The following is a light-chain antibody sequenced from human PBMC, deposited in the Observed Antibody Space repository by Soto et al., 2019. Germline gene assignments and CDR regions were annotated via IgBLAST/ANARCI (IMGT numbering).Light chain of an antibody. CDR3: SSYAGSNNLV. J-gene: IGLJ2*01. V-gene: IGLV2-8*01. CDR1: SSDVGGYNY. CDR2: EVS. Sequence: QSALTQPPSASGSPGQSVTISCTGTSSDVGGYNYVSWYQQHTGKAPKLMIYEVSKRPSGVPDRFSGSKSGNTASLTVSGLQAEDEADYYCSSYAGSNNLVFGGVTKLTVL.